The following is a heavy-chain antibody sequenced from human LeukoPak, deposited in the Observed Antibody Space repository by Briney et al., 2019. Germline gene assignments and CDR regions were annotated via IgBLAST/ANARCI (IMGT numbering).Heavy chain of an antibody. D-gene: IGHD3-3*01. CDR2: IYYSGST. CDR1: GGSIRNYY. J-gene: IGHJ4*02. Sequence: SETLSLTCTVSGGSIRNYYWSWIRQPPGKGLEWIGYIYYSGSTNYNPSLKSRVTISVDTSKNQFSLKLSSVTAADTAVYYCARRVEAIFGVVIPYFDYWGQGTLVTVSS. V-gene: IGHV4-59*08. CDR3: ARRVEAIFGVVIPYFDY.